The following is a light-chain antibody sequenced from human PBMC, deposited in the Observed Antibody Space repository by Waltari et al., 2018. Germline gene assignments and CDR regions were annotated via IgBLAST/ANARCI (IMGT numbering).Light chain of an antibody. V-gene: IGKV4-1*01. Sequence: DIVMPQSPESLAVYQGERDPIHCKSSQSLLYYSNDKNNLAWYQQKPGRPPKLRIYWAATRQSGVPNRCSGGGSGTDVTLSIDGLQAEDVAVDYCQQYYSRRTCGQVTEGKIE. CDR2: WAA. CDR3: QQYYSRRT. J-gene: IGKJ1*01. CDR1: QSLLYYSNDKNN.